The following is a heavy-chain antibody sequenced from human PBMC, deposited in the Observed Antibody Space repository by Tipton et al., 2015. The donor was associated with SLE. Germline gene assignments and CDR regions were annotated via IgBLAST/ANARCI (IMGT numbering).Heavy chain of an antibody. CDR1: GGSFSGYY. D-gene: IGHD6-13*01. V-gene: IGHV4-34*01. J-gene: IGHJ4*02. CDR3: ARCIAAAYYFDY. Sequence: TLSLTCAVYGGSFSGYYWSWIRQPPGKGLEWIGEINHSGSTNYNPSLKSRVTISVDTSKNQFSLKLSSVTAADTAVYYCARCIAAAYYFDYWGQGTLVTVSS. CDR2: INHSGST.